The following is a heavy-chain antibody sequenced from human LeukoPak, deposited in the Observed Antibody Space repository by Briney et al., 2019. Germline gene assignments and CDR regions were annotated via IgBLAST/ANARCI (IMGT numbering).Heavy chain of an antibody. CDR2: ISSSSSYI. CDR3: ARGRTDTAMARPNWFDP. J-gene: IGHJ5*02. CDR1: GFTFSSYS. D-gene: IGHD5-18*01. Sequence: GGSLRLSCAASGFTFSSYSMNWVRQAPGKGLEWVSSISSSSSYIYYADSVKGRLTISRDNAKNSLYLQMNSLRAEDTAVYYCARGRTDTAMARPNWFDPWGQGTLVTVSS. V-gene: IGHV3-21*01.